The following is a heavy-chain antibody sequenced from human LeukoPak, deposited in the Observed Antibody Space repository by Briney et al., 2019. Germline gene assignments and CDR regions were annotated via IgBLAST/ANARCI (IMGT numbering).Heavy chain of an antibody. V-gene: IGHV4-59*01. J-gene: IGHJ6*02. CDR1: GVSFSSYY. CDR3: ARDKPNCSGGSGDGGGDYYYYGMDV. CDR2: IYYSGST. Sequence: PSETLSLTCAVSGVSFSSYYLSWIRQPPGKGLEWIGYIYYSGSTIYNPSLKSRVTISVDTNKNHFSFKLSSVPAADTAVVYCARDKPNCSGGSGDGGGDYYYYGMDVWGQGTTVTVSS. D-gene: IGHD2-15*01.